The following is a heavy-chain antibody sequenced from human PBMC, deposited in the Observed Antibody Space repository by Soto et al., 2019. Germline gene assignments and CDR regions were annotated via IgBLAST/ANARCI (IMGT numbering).Heavy chain of an antibody. V-gene: IGHV1-69*12. CDR1: GGFFSSST. CDR2: IVPVFRKA. J-gene: IGHJ5*02. CDR3: AADCGGKAAP. Sequence: QVQLVQSGAEVKKPGSSVKVSCRASGGFFSSSTISWVRQAPGQGLEWMGGIVPVFRKADYGQKFQGRVTIAADQCTATGYMEVPRLGSDDTAVYYCAADCGGKAAPCGQGSLVSVSS. D-gene: IGHD4-17*01.